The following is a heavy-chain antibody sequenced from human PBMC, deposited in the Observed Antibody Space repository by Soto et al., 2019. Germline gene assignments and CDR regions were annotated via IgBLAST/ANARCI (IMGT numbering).Heavy chain of an antibody. V-gene: IGHV3-74*01. CDR2: INSDGSSL. J-gene: IGHJ4*02. CDR3: ARETGYSSGWRQDY. D-gene: IGHD6-19*01. CDR1: GFTFSSYW. Sequence: PGGSLRLSCAASGFTFSSYWMHWVRQAPGKGLVWVSRINSDGSSLSYADSVKGRFTISRDNAKNTLYLQMNSLRVEDTAVYYCARETGYSSGWRQDYWGQGTLVTVSS.